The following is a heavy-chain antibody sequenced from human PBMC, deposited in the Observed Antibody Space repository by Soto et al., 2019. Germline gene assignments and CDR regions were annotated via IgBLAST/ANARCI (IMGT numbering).Heavy chain of an antibody. D-gene: IGHD6-13*01. CDR2: IYYSGST. V-gene: IGHV4-59*01. CDR3: ARDLRIAAAGVINHYYYGMDV. CDR1: GGSISSYD. J-gene: IGHJ6*02. Sequence: SETLSLSCTVAGGSISSYDWSWIRQPPGKGLEWIGYIYYSGSTNYNPSLKSRVTISVDTSKNQFSLKLSSVTAADTAVYYCARDLRIAAAGVINHYYYGMDVWGQGTTVTVSS.